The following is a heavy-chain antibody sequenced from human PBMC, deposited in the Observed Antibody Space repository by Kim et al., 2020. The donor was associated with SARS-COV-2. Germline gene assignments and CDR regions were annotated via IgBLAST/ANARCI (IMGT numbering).Heavy chain of an antibody. V-gene: IGHV3-23*03. J-gene: IGHJ4*02. CDR3: AKDTGGSRLFDY. Sequence: YYADAVKGRFTIPRQNSRSTLYLQMSSLRADDTAVYYCAKDTGGSRLFDYWGQGTLVTVSS. D-gene: IGHD3-16*01.